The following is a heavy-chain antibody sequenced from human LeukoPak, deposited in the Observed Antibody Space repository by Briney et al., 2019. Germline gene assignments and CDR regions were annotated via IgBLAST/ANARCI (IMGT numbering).Heavy chain of an antibody. CDR3: ARQRLWADY. Sequence: SETLSLTCAVYGGSFSGYSWSWIRQPPGKGLEWIGEIIQSGSTNYNPSLKSRVTISVDTSKNQFSLRLNSVTAADTAVYYCARQRLWADYWGQGTLVTVSS. CDR1: GGSFSGYS. V-gene: IGHV4-34*12. J-gene: IGHJ4*02. D-gene: IGHD1-26*01. CDR2: IIQSGST.